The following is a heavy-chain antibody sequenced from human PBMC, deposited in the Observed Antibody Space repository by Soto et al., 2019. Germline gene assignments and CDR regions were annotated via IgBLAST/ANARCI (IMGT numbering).Heavy chain of an antibody. CDR2: ISRAGGST. CDR3: AKDMGLYCSVGSCYADYGMDV. V-gene: IGHV3-43*01. D-gene: IGHD2-15*01. Sequence: GGSLRLSCAASGFTFDDYTMHWVRQAPGKGLEWVSFISRAGGSTYYADSVKGRFTISRDNNKNSLYLQMNSLRTEDTALYYCAKDMGLYCSVGSCYADYGMDVWGQGTTVTVSS. J-gene: IGHJ6*02. CDR1: GFTFDDYT.